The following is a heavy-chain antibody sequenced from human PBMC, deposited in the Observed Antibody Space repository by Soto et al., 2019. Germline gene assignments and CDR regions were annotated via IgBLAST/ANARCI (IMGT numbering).Heavy chain of an antibody. CDR2: IIPIFATP. Sequence: QVQLVQSGAEVQKPGSSVKVSCKGSGGFNSYSISWVRQAPGQGPEWMGGIIPIFATPTYAQKFQGRVTITADKSTSTAYMDLSRLTSEDTAVYYCARGGPVIIPAATNWFDPWGQGTLVSVSS. J-gene: IGHJ5*02. D-gene: IGHD2-2*01. CDR3: ARGGPVIIPAATNWFDP. V-gene: IGHV1-69*06. CDR1: GGFNSYS.